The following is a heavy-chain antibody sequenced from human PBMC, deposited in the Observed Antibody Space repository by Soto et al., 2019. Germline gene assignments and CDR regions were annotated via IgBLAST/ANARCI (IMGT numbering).Heavy chain of an antibody. CDR3: ASGLEEHSSSWYDY. J-gene: IGHJ4*02. D-gene: IGHD6-13*01. CDR2: IWFDGSNK. Sequence: GGSLRLSCAASGFTFSSYGMQWVRPAPGKGLEWVAVIWFDGSNKYYADSVKGRFTISRDNSNHTLYLQMNSLRVEDTAVYYCASGLEEHSSSWYDYWGQGTLVTVSS. V-gene: IGHV3-33*01. CDR1: GFTFSSYG.